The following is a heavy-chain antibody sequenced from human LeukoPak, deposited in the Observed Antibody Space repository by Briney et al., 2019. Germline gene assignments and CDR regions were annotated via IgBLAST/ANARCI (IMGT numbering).Heavy chain of an antibody. CDR1: GFTFSSYT. V-gene: IGHV3-21*01. CDR3: AKTSLSDPSGHYYYMDV. J-gene: IGHJ6*03. CDR2: ISSSSTYI. Sequence: GGSLRLSCAASGFTFSSYTMNWVRQAPGKGLEWVSSISSSSTYIYYADSLKGRFTISRDNSQNTVSLQLNNLRIEDTALYYCAKTSLSDPSGHYYYMDVWGKGTTVTVSS. D-gene: IGHD3-3*01.